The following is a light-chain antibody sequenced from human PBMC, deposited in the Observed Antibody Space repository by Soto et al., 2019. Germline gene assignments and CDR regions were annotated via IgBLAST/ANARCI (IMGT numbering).Light chain of an antibody. V-gene: IGKV3-15*01. CDR3: RQYHDWPMT. CDR2: GAS. J-gene: IGKJ3*01. CDR1: ESVSSN. Sequence: EIVMTQSPATLSVSPGERATLSCRASESVSSNLAWYQQKPGQAPRLLISGASTRTTGIPVRCSGSRAGTEDTLTISSLQSVDFLFYYCRQYHDWPMTFGPGTKVDIK.